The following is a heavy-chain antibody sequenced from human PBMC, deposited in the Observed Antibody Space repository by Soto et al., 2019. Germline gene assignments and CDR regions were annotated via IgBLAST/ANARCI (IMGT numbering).Heavy chain of an antibody. CDR1: GGTFSSYA. V-gene: IGHV1-69*13. J-gene: IGHJ4*02. CDR2: IIPIFGTA. CDR3: VRDRYYGGADY. D-gene: IGHD3-10*01. Sequence: GASVKVSCKASGGTFSSYAISWVRQAPGQGLEWMGGIIPIFGTANYAQKFQGRVTITADESTSTAYMELSSLRSEDTAVYYCVRDRYYGGADYWGQGTLVTVSS.